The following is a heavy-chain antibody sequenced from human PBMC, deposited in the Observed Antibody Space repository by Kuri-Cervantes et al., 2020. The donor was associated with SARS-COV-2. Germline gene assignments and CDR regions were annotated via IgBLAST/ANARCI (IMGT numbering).Heavy chain of an antibody. CDR2: INPNSGGT. J-gene: IGHJ6*02. CDR1: GYTFTDYY. CDR3: ARGMVRGVIQYYYYGMDV. V-gene: IGHV1-2*04. D-gene: IGHD3-10*01. Sequence: ASVKVSCKASGYTFTDYYISWLRQAPGQGLEWMGWINPNSGGTNYAQKFQGWVTMTRDTSISTAYMELSRLRSDDTAVYYCARGMVRGVIQYYYYGMDVWGQGTTVTVSS.